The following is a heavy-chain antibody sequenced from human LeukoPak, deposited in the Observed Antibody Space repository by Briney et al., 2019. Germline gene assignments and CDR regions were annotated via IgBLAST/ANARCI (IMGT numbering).Heavy chain of an antibody. J-gene: IGHJ4*02. CDR3: ARGVWAPFDS. V-gene: IGHV3-7*01. CDR1: GFSISNYW. CDR2: IKQDGSEK. D-gene: IGHD7-27*01. Sequence: GRSLRLSCAASGFSISNYWMNWVRQAPGKGLEWVANIKQDGSEKNYVDSVKGRFTISRDNAKNSLILQMNSLRGEDTAVYYCARGVWAPFDSWGQGTLVSVSS.